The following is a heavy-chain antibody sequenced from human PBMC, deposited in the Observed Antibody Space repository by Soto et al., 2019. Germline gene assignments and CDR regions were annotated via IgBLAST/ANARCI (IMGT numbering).Heavy chain of an antibody. V-gene: IGHV1-2*02. Sequence: SVKVFCKASGYTFSGYYIQWVRQAPGPGLEWMGWINPNSGGTKYAPKFQGGVTMTRDTSITTAYMELSRLRSGDTAVYYCAREPATAKPEGVDFWGQGTLVTVSS. CDR2: INPNSGGT. J-gene: IGHJ4*02. CDR1: GYTFSGYY. CDR3: AREPATAKPEGVDF. D-gene: IGHD1-1*01.